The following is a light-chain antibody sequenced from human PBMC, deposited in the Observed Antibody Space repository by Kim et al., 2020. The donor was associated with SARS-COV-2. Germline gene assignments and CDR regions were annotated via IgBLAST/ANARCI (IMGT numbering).Light chain of an antibody. J-gene: IGKJ2*01. CDR2: GTS. Sequence: EIVLTQSPATLSVSPGERATLSCRASQIIGNVLAWYQQRPGLAPRLLIYGTSNRATGVPARFSGSGSGTDFTLTISDLQSEDFAVYFCQQYTWPLFTFGQGTKLEI. CDR3: QQYTWPLFT. V-gene: IGKV3-15*01. CDR1: QIIGNV.